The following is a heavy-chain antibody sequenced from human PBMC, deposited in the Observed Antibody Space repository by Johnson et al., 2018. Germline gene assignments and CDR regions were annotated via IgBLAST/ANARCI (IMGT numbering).Heavy chain of an antibody. V-gene: IGHV3-9*01. D-gene: IGHD5-12*01. CDR3: AKDRYSDRSLGAFDI. CDR2: FSWNSGSI. J-gene: IGHJ3*02. Sequence: EVQLVESGGGLVQPGRSLRLSCAASGFTFDDYAMHWVRQAPGKGLEWVSGFSWNSGSIGYADSVKGRFTISRDNAKNSLYLQMNSLRAGDTGLYYCAKDRYSDRSLGAFDIWGQGTMVTVSS. CDR1: GFTFDDYA.